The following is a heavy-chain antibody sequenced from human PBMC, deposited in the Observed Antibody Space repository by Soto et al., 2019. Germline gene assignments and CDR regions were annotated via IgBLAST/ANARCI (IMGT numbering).Heavy chain of an antibody. CDR1: GFTFSSYS. V-gene: IGHV3-48*01. CDR3: ARWAGYCSTATCYTALDY. D-gene: IGHD2-2*02. CDR2: ISSSSSTI. Sequence: GGSLRLSCAASGFTFSSYSMNWVRQAPGKGLEWVSYISSSSSTIYYADSVKGRFTISRDNAKNSLYLQMNSLRAEDTAVYYCARWAGYCSTATCYTALDYWGQGTLVTVSS. J-gene: IGHJ4*02.